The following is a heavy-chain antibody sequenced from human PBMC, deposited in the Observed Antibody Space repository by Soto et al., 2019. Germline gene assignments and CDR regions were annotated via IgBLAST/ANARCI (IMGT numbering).Heavy chain of an antibody. CDR3: ASSEGNYYYYGMDV. Sequence: QLVESGGGLVKPGGSLRLSCEASRFRFSDYYMSWVRQAPGKGLEWVSIISSSGTTIYYADSVKGRFTISRDNAKNSLFLQMNSLRVEDTAVYYCASSEGNYYYYGMDVWGQGTTVTVSS. CDR2: ISSSGTTI. V-gene: IGHV3-11*01. CDR1: RFRFSDYY. J-gene: IGHJ6*02.